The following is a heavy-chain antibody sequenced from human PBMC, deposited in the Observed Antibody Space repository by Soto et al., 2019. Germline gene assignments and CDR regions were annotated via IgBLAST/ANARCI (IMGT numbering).Heavy chain of an antibody. CDR1: GFRVKNHA. D-gene: IGHD2-15*01. Sequence: PGGCLRIASASCGFRVKNHAVTGVGQDTGKRLEWVAGISASGESLYYRDSVKGRFTISRDNSRNTLFLLKISLRADDTAKYYCAKSEYCSGTNFYDWFGSWGQGTLGTVSS. CDR2: ISASGESL. CDR3: AKSEYCSGTNFYDWFGS. V-gene: IGHV3-23*01. J-gene: IGHJ5*01.